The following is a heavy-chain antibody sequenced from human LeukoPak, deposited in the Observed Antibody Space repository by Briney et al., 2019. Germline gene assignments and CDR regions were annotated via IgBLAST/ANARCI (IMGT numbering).Heavy chain of an antibody. CDR3: AREVPDYYDSSGYYNWFDP. V-gene: IGHV1-69*13. CDR2: IIPIFGTA. Sequence: SVKVSCKASGGTFSSYAISWVRQAPGQGLEWMGGIIPIFGTANYAQKFQGRVTITADESTSTAYMELSSLRSEDTAVYYCAREVPDYYDSSGYYNWFDPWGQGTLVTVPS. CDR1: GGTFSSYA. J-gene: IGHJ5*02. D-gene: IGHD3-22*01.